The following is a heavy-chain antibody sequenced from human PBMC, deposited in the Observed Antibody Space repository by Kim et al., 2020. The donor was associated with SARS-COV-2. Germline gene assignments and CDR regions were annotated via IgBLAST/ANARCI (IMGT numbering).Heavy chain of an antibody. CDR3: ARVDECSGGSCYFYWYFDL. V-gene: IGHV3-11*01. CDR1: GFTFSDYY. Sequence: GGSLRLSCAASGFTFSDYYMSWIRQAPGKGLEWVSYISSSGSTIYYADSVKGRFTISRDNAKNSLYLQMNSLRAEDTAVYYCARVDECSGGSCYFYWYFDLWGRGTLVTVSS. J-gene: IGHJ2*01. D-gene: IGHD2-15*01. CDR2: ISSSGSTI.